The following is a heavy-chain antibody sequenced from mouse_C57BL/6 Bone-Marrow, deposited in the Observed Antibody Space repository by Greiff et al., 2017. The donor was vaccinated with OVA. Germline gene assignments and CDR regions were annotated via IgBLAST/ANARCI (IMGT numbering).Heavy chain of an antibody. CDR3: ARNGYYGSRYAMDY. CDR1: GFSLTSYG. J-gene: IGHJ4*01. D-gene: IGHD1-1*01. Sequence: VQGVESGPGLVQPSQSLSITCTVSGFSLTSYGVHWVRQSPGKGLEWLGVIWSGGSTDYNAAFISRLSISKDNSKSQVFFKMNSLQADDTAIYYCARNGYYGSRYAMDYWGQGTSVTVSS. V-gene: IGHV2-2*01. CDR2: IWSGGST.